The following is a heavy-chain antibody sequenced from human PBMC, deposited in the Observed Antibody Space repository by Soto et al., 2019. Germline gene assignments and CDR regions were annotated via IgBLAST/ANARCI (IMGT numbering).Heavy chain of an antibody. V-gene: IGHV4-31*03. Sequence: QVQLQESGPGLVKPSQTLSLTCTVSGGSISSGGYYWSWIRQHPGKGLEWIGYIYYSGSTYYNPSLKSRVTISVDTSKNQFSLKLSSVTAADTAVYDCATSTSYDYIWGSSQIDYWGQGTLVTVSS. CDR3: ATSTSYDYIWGSSQIDY. D-gene: IGHD3-16*01. CDR2: IYYSGST. CDR1: GGSISSGGYY. J-gene: IGHJ4*02.